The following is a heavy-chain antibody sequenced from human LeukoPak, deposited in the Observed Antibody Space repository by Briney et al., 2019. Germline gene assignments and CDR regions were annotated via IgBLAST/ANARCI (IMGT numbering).Heavy chain of an antibody. CDR1: GFTFSSYE. CDR2: ISSSGGTI. J-gene: IGHJ4*02. V-gene: IGHV3-48*03. CDR3: ARDGAAAGTEGVDY. Sequence: GGSLRLSCAASGFTFSSYEMNWVRQAPGKGLEWVSYISSSGGTIYYADSVKGRFTISRDNAKNSLYLQMNSLRAEDTAVYYCARDGAAAGTEGVDYWGQGTLVTVSS. D-gene: IGHD6-13*01.